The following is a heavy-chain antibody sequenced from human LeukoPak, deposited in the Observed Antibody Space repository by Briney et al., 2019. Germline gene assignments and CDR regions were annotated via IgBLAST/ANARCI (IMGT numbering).Heavy chain of an antibody. D-gene: IGHD1-14*01. J-gene: IGHJ4*02. Sequence: GGSLRLSCAASGFTFSSYWMHWVRQSPGRGLEYVSAINYKGGTTYYADSVKGRFTISRDNSKNTLYLQMASLRDEDMAVYYCARVGPETAFDYWGQGTLVTVSS. CDR2: INYKGGTT. CDR3: ARVGPETAFDY. V-gene: IGHV3-64*02. CDR1: GFTFSSYW.